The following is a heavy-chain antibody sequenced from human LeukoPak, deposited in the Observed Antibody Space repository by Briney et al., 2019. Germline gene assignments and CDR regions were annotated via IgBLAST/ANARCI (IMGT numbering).Heavy chain of an antibody. J-gene: IGHJ4*02. CDR1: GGSISSCGYP. D-gene: IGHD3-10*01. CDR3: ARDLHYGSGIGY. V-gene: IGHV4-30-2*01. CDR2: IYHSGST. Sequence: SETLSLTCAVSGGSISSCGYPWSWLRQPPGKGLECIVYIYHSGSTYYNPSLKSRVTISVDRSKNQFSLKVSSVTAADTAVYYCARDLHYGSGIGYWGQGTLVTVSS.